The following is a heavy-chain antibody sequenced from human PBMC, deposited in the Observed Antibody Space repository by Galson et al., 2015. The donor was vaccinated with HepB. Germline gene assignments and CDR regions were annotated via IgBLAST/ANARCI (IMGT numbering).Heavy chain of an antibody. J-gene: IGHJ6*03. CDR1: GGSISNYY. D-gene: IGHD2/OR15-2a*01. CDR2: IYSSGSI. V-gene: IGHV4-4*07. CDR3: ARTVFWYMDV. Sequence: ETLSLTCTVSGGSISNYYWSWIRPPAGKGLEWIGRIYSSGSINNNPSLKSRVTMSIDMSKNQFSLKLSSVTAADTAVYYCARTVFWYMDVWGKGTTVTVSS.